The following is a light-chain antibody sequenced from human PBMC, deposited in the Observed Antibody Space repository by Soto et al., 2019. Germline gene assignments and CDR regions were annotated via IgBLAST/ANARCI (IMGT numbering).Light chain of an antibody. J-gene: IGLJ3*02. CDR2: EVS. V-gene: IGLV2-14*01. Sequence: QSALTQPASVSGSPGQSITISCTGTSSDVGGYNYVSWYQQHPDKAPKLMIYEVSRRPSEVSNRFSGSKSANTASLTISGLQAEDEADYYCTSRTASSTWVFGGGTKLTVL. CDR3: TSRTASSTWV. CDR1: SSDVGGYNY.